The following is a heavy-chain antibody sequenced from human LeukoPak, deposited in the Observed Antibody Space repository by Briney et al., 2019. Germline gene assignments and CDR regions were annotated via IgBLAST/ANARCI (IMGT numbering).Heavy chain of an antibody. D-gene: IGHD2-15*01. V-gene: IGHV4-59*01. Sequence: PSETLSLTCTVSGGSISNYYWGWIRQPPGKGLEWIGYIYHSGSTNYNPSLKSRVTISVDTSKNQFSLKLNSVTAADTAVYYCARDLCVGGTCYGIDYWGQGTLVTVSS. CDR1: GGSISNYY. J-gene: IGHJ4*02. CDR3: ARDLCVGGTCYGIDY. CDR2: IYHSGST.